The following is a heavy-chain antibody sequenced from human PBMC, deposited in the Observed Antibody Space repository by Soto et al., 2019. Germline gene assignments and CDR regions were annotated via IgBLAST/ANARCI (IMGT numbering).Heavy chain of an antibody. CDR3: ARSKSPYYDSSGYYDHFDY. V-gene: IGHV4-30-4*01. D-gene: IGHD3-22*01. Sequence: TLSLTCTVSGGSISSGDHYWSWIRQPPGKGLEWIGYIYYSGSTYYNPSLKSRVTISVDTSKNQFSLKLSSVTAADTAVYYCARSKSPYYDSSGYYDHFDYWGQGTLVTVSS. J-gene: IGHJ4*02. CDR2: IYYSGST. CDR1: GGSISSGDHY.